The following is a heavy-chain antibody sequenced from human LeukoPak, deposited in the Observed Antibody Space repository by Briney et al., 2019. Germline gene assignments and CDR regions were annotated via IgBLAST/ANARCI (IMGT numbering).Heavy chain of an antibody. CDR3: ASLVGAHFDY. CDR2: ISSCSDYI. D-gene: IGHD1-26*01. J-gene: IGHJ4*02. CDR1: GFTFSSYS. V-gene: IGHV3-21*01. Sequence: GGSLRLSCAASGFTFSSYSMNWVRQAPGKGLEWVSSISSCSDYIYYADSMKGRFTISRDNAKDSLYLQMNSLRAEDTAVYYCASLVGAHFDYWGQGTLVTVSS.